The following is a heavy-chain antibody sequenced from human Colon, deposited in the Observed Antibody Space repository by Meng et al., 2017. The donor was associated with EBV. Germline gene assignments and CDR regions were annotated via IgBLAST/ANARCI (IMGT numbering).Heavy chain of an antibody. V-gene: IGHV6-1*01. J-gene: IGHJ4*02. CDR3: ARDYGTSRSFEY. Sequence: QIQLLQSGPVLVKPSKTIPLTCAISGDRVSSTGAAWNWIRQPPSRSLEWLGRTYYRSKWHNDYAVYVKGRIAINPDTSKNQFFLQLNSVTPEDTAVYYCARDYGTSRSFEYWGQGILVTVSS. CDR2: TYYRSKWHN. D-gene: IGHD1/OR15-1a*01. CDR1: GDRVSSTGAA.